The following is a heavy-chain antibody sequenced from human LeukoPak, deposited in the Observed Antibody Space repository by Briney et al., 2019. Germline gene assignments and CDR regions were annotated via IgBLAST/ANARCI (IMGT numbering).Heavy chain of an antibody. D-gene: IGHD3-10*01. J-gene: IGHJ3*02. CDR3: ARSFGEYLSGAFDI. CDR2: IYPGDSDT. V-gene: IGHV5-51*01. Sequence: KPGESLKISCQTSGYSFITYWIAWVRQMPGKGLEWTGIIYPGDSDTRYSPSFQGQVTISADKSISTAYLQWRSLKASDTAMYYCARSFGEYLSGAFDIWGQGTMVTVSS. CDR1: GYSFITYW.